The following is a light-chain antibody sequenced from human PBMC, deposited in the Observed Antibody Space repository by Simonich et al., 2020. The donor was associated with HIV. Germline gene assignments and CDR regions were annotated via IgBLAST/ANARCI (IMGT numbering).Light chain of an antibody. J-gene: IGKJ2*01. Sequence: DIVMTQSPDSLAVSMGERATINCKSSQSVLYSSNNKNYLAWFQKKPGQPPDLLIYWASTREYGVPDRFSGSGSGTDFTLTISSLQAEDVAVYYCQQYYSTPYTFGQGTKLEIK. V-gene: IGKV4-1*01. CDR2: WAS. CDR1: QSVLYSSNNKNY. CDR3: QQYYSTPYT.